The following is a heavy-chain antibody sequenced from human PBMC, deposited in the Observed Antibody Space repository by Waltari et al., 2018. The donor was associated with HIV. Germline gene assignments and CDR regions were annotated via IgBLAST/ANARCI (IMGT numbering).Heavy chain of an antibody. CDR1: GFPLSSYG. Sequence: EVQLVESGGGLVQPGGSMRLSCAASGFPLSSYGSTWVRQAPGKGLEWVSYISSTSNTIYYADSVKGRFTVSRDNAKNSLSLQMNSLRAEDTAVYFCAKEVVALPHYYYYGLDVWGQGTTVTVSS. V-gene: IGHV3-48*04. CDR3: AKEVVALPHYYYYGLDV. CDR2: ISSTSNTI. J-gene: IGHJ6*02. D-gene: IGHD2-15*01.